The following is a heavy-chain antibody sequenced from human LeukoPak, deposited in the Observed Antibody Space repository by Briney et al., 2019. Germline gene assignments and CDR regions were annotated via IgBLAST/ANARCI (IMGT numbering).Heavy chain of an antibody. J-gene: IGHJ5*02. CDR1: GGSISRADYY. D-gene: IGHD1-26*01. Sequence: SETLSLPCTVSGGSISRADYYWSWIRQPPGQGLEWLVYISYSGDSYYNPSLKSRLTISIDTSKNQFSLKLSSVTAADTGVYYCATGRVGATFDVWGQGTQVTVSS. V-gene: IGHV4-30-4*01. CDR2: ISYSGDS. CDR3: ATGRVGATFDV.